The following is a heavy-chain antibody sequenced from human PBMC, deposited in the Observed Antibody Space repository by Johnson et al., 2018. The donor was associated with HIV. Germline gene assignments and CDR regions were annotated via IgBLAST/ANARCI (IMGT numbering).Heavy chain of an antibody. D-gene: IGHD6-6*01. CDR3: ATAQIPSSALRAFDI. Sequence: MQLVESGGGLVQPGGSLRLSCAASGFAFSSYAMTWVRQAPGKGLEWVSGISGNGGSTYYADSVKGQFTISRDNSKNTLYLQMNSLRAEDTAVYYCATAQIPSSALRAFDIWGQGTMVTVSS. CDR1: GFAFSSYA. V-gene: IGHV3-23*04. CDR2: ISGNGGST. J-gene: IGHJ3*02.